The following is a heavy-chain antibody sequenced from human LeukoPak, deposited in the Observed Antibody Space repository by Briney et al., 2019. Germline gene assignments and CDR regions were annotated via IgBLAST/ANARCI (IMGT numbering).Heavy chain of an antibody. D-gene: IGHD3-22*01. CDR3: AKVGRSSVYYSFDY. CDR2: ISGSGGTT. CDR1: GFTFSSYA. J-gene: IGHJ4*02. V-gene: IGHV3-23*01. Sequence: GGSLRLSCAASGFTFSSYAMSWVRQAPGKGLEWVSGISGSGGTTYYADSVKGRFTISRDNSKNTLYLQMNSLRAEDTAVYYCAKVGRSSVYYSFDYWGQRTLVTVSS.